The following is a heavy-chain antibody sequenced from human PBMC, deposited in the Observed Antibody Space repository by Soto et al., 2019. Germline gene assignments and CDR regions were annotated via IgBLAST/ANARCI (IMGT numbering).Heavy chain of an antibody. CDR1: GYTFTSYG. J-gene: IGHJ6*02. CDR2: ISAYNGNT. CDR3: AREEGRPSYYVMDV. Sequence: ASVKVSCKASGYTFTSYGISWVRQAPGQGLEWMGWISAYNGNTNYAQKLQGRVTMTTDTSTSTAYMELRSLRSDDTAVYYCAREEGRPSYYVMDVWGQGTTVTVSS. V-gene: IGHV1-18*01.